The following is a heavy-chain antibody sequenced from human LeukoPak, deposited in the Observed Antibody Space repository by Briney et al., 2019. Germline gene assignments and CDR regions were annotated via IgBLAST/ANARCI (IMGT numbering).Heavy chain of an antibody. V-gene: IGHV7-4-1*02. J-gene: IGHJ4*02. Sequence: GASVKVSCKASGYTFTRYAMNWVRQAPGQGLEWMGWINTNTGNPTYAQGFTGRFVFSLDTSVSTAFLQISSLTAEDTAVYYCARACGGDCYSNNFDYWGQGTLVTVSS. CDR2: INTNTGNP. D-gene: IGHD2-21*02. CDR1: GYTFTRYA. CDR3: ARACGGDCYSNNFDY.